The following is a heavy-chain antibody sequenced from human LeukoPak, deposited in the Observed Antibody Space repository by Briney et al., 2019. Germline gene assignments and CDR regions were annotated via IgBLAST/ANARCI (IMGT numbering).Heavy chain of an antibody. D-gene: IGHD6-13*01. CDR2: ISSSSSYI. J-gene: IGHJ4*02. Sequence: GGSLRLSCAASGFTFSSYSMNWVRQAPGKGLGWGSSISSSSSYIYYADSVKGRFTISRDNAKNSLYLQMNSLRAEDTAVYYCARERGSSSWMTFDYWGQGTLVTVSS. CDR3: ARERGSSSWMTFDY. CDR1: GFTFSSYS. V-gene: IGHV3-21*01.